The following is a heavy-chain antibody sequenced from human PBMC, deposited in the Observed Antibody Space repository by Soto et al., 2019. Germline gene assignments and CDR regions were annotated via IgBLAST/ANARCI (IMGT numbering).Heavy chain of an antibody. Sequence: GGSLRLSCAASGFTFSSYSMSWVRQAPGKGLEWVSGFRSGGDDDTTYYADSVRGRFTISRNNSKNTLFLQMNSLRAEDTAIYYCAKKVNSGSGSQFFDYWGQGTLVTVSS. J-gene: IGHJ4*02. CDR3: AKKVNSGSGSQFFDY. CDR2: FRSGGDDDTT. V-gene: IGHV3-23*01. CDR1: GFTFSSYS. D-gene: IGHD3-10*01.